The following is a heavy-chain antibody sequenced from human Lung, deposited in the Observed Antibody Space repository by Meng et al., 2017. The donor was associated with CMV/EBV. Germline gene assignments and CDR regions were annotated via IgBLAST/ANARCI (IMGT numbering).Heavy chain of an antibody. CDR2: MNPNRGTT. V-gene: IGHV1-8*01. CDR1: GYTFTSYD. CDR3: ATGVADFEY. D-gene: IGHD6-19*01. J-gene: IGHJ4*02. Sequence: QVQLVQVGAEVKKPGASVKVSCKASGYTFTSYDINWVRQGTGQGLEWMGWMNPNRGTTGYAQKFQGRVTMTRNISKSTAYMDLSSLRSEDTAVYYCATGVADFEYWGQGTLVTVSS.